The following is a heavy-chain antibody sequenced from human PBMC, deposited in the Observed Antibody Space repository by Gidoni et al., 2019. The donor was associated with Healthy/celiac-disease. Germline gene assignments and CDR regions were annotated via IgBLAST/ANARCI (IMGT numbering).Heavy chain of an antibody. CDR1: GYSFTSYW. CDR3: ARRPRSGWHGDY. CDR2: IDPSDSYT. Sequence: EVQLVQSGAEVKQPGASLRISCKGSGYSFTSYWISWVRQMPGKGLEWMGRIDPSDSYTNYSPSFQGHVTSSADKSISTAYLQWSSLKASDTAMYYCARRPRSGWHGDYWGQGTLVTVSS. J-gene: IGHJ4*02. V-gene: IGHV5-10-1*03. D-gene: IGHD6-19*01.